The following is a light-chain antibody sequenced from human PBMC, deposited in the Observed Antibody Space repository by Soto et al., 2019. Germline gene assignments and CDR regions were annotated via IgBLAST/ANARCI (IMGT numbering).Light chain of an antibody. CDR3: ASFTRSVTVV. CDR1: SSDVGGYNY. J-gene: IGLJ2*01. CDR2: DVN. V-gene: IGLV2-14*03. Sequence: QSALTQPASVSGSPGQSITISCAGTSSDVGGYNYVSWYQQHPGKVPRLIISDVNKRPSGVSDRFSGSKSGNTASLTISGXXXXXEADYYCASFTRSVTVVFGGGTKLTVL.